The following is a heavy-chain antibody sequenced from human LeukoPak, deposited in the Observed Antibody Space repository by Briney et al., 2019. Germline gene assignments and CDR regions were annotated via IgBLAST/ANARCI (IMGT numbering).Heavy chain of an antibody. Sequence: PGGSLRLSCAASGFPFSSYAMSWVRQSPGKGLEWVSAISGGNGNTYYAYYADSVRGRFTISRDSSKNTLYLQMNSLRAEDTAVYYCAKPYYYGSRSYMDYWGQGTLVTVSS. J-gene: IGHJ4*02. CDR2: ISGGNGNTYYA. V-gene: IGHV3-23*01. CDR1: GFPFSSYA. D-gene: IGHD3-10*01. CDR3: AKPYYYGSRSYMDY.